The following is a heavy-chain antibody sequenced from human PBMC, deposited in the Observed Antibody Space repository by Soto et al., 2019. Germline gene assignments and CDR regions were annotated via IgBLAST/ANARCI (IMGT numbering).Heavy chain of an antibody. Sequence: EVQLLESGGGLVQPGGSLRLSCAASGFTFSSYAMSWVRQAPGKGLEWVSAISGSGGSTYYADSVKGRFTISRDNSKNTLYLQMNSLRAEDTAVYYCAKDKAARDYYYYGMDVWGQGTTVIVAS. CDR1: GFTFSSYA. V-gene: IGHV3-23*01. D-gene: IGHD6-6*01. CDR3: AKDKAARDYYYYGMDV. J-gene: IGHJ6*02. CDR2: ISGSGGST.